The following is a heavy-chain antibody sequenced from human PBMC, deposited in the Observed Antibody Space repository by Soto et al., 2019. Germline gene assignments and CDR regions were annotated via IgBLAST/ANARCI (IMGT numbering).Heavy chain of an antibody. CDR1: GFTFSSYE. CDR2: ISSSGSTI. D-gene: IGHD2-15*01. V-gene: IGHV3-48*03. CDR3: ARVAGSGPGYCSGGSCYRSLVGYGMDV. J-gene: IGHJ6*02. Sequence: EVQLVESGGGLVQPGGSLRLSCAASGFTFSSYEMNWVCQAPGKGLEWVSYISSSGSTIYYADSVKGRFTISRDNAKNSLYLQMNSLRAEDTAVYYCARVAGSGPGYCSGGSCYRSLVGYGMDVWGQGTTVTVSS.